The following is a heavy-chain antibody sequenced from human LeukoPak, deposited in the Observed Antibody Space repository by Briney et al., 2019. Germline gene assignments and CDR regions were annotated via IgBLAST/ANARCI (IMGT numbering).Heavy chain of an antibody. V-gene: IGHV3-30*02. J-gene: IGHJ4*02. D-gene: IGHD6-19*01. CDR1: GFTFSTYG. Sequence: GGSLRLSCAASGFTFSTYGMHWVRQAPGKGLEWVAFIRYDGSNKYYADSVEGRFTISRDNAKNSLYLQMNSLRAEDTAVYYCARGQWLVRGVYFDYWGQGTLVTVSS. CDR2: IRYDGSNK. CDR3: ARGQWLVRGVYFDY.